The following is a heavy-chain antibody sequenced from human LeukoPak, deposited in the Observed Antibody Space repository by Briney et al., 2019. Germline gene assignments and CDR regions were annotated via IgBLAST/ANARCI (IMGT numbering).Heavy chain of an antibody. D-gene: IGHD4-23*01. CDR1: GYTFTSSG. CDR2: ISAYNGNT. J-gene: IGHJ4*02. CDR3: ARDLRAYGGNSLIVFSPKGPGRTFDY. V-gene: IGHV1-18*01. Sequence: ASVKVSCKASGYTFTSSGISWVRQAPGQGLEWMGWISAYNGNTNYAQKLQGGVTMTTDTSTSTAYMELRSLRSDDTAVYYCARDLRAYGGNSLIVFSPKGPGRTFDYWGQGTLVTVSS.